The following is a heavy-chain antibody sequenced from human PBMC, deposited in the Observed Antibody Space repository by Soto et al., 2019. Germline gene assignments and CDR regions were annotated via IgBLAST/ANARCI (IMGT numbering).Heavy chain of an antibody. CDR1: GGSISSSSYY. D-gene: IGHD2-21*01. J-gene: IGHJ5*02. V-gene: IGHV4-39*01. CDR3: ARHVDTVLYNWFDP. CDR2: IYYSGST. Sequence: NPSETLSLTCTVSGGSISSSSYYWGWIRQPPGKGLEWIGSIYYSGSTYYNPSLKSRVTISVDTSKNQFSLKLSSVTAADTAVYYCARHVDTVLYNWFDPWGQGTLVTVSS.